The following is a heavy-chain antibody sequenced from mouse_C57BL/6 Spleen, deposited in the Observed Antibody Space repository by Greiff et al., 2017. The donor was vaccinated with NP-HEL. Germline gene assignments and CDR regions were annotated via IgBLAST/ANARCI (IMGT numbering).Heavy chain of an antibody. J-gene: IGHJ4*01. Sequence: VQLQQSGAELARPGASVKLSCKASGYTFTCYGISWVKQRTGQGLEWIGEIYPRSGNTYYNEQFKGKATLTADKSSSTAYMELRSLTSEDSAVYFCARIYYGNYGAMDYWGQGTSVTVSS. D-gene: IGHD2-1*01. V-gene: IGHV1-81*01. CDR2: IYPRSGNT. CDR1: GYTFTCYG. CDR3: ARIYYGNYGAMDY.